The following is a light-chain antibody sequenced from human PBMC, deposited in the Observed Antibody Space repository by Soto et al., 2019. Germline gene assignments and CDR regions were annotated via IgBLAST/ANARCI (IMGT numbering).Light chain of an antibody. CDR3: AAWDDSLNAVV. J-gene: IGLJ2*01. CDR2: SKN. Sequence: SELSQEGKGVGTPGQRVTKTCSGRSSNVGSHTVNWYQQLPGTAPKLLIYSKNQRPSGVPDRFPGSKSGTSASLAISGLRSEDEADYFCAAWDDSLNAVVFGGGTKVTVL. V-gene: IGLV1-44*01. CDR1: SSNVGSHT.